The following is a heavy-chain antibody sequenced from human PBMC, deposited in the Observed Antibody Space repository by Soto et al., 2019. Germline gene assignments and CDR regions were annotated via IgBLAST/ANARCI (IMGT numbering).Heavy chain of an antibody. V-gene: IGHV1-69*13. CDR2: IIPIFGTA. CDR1: GGTFRSYA. J-gene: IGHJ5*02. CDR3: ARDKGIAARLLDRGWIDP. D-gene: IGHD6-6*01. Sequence: ASVQVSCKASGGTFRSYAISWVRQAPGQGLEWMGGIIPIFGTANYAQKFQGRVTITADESTSTAYMELSSLRSEDTAVYYCARDKGIAARLLDRGWIDPWGQGTLVTVSS.